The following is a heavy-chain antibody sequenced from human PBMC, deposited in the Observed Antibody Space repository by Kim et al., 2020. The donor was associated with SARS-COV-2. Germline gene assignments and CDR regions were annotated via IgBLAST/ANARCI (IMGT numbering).Heavy chain of an antibody. CDR3: ARGGGYCSSTSCYAPGMDV. J-gene: IGHJ6*02. Sequence: GRLTISRDNAKNTLYLQMNSLRAEDTAVYYCARGGGYCSSTSCYAPGMDVWGQGTTVTVSS. V-gene: IGHV3-74*01. D-gene: IGHD2-2*01.